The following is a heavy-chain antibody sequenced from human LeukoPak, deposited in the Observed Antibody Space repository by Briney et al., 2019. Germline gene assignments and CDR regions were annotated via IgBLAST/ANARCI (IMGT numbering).Heavy chain of an antibody. D-gene: IGHD3-10*01. Sequence: ASVKVSCKVSGYTFTSYGISWVRQAPGQGLEWMGWICPYNGRTNYAQPFQGRVTMTTDTSTNSGYMELRSLRPDDTAMYYCAREKFGVSFDSWGQGTLVTVSS. J-gene: IGHJ4*02. CDR3: AREKFGVSFDS. CDR1: GYTFTSYG. V-gene: IGHV1-18*01. CDR2: ICPYNGRT.